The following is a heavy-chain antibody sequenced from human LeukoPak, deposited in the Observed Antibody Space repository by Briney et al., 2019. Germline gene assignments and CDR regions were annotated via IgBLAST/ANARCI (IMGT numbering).Heavy chain of an antibody. V-gene: IGHV3-48*03. Sequence: GGSLRLSCAASGLTFSSFQMTWVRQAPGKGLEWVSYIGGADSQIFYADSVKGRFTISRDNAKNSLYLQMSSLRAEDTAIYYCARWEHSDYSSFPTKFDYWGQGTLVTVSS. D-gene: IGHD4-11*01. CDR2: IGGADSQI. CDR3: ARWEHSDYSSFPTKFDY. CDR1: GLTFSSFQ. J-gene: IGHJ4*02.